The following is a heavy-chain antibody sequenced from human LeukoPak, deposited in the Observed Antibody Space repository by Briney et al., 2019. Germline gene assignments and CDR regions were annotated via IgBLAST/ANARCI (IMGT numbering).Heavy chain of an antibody. D-gene: IGHD1-7*01. V-gene: IGHV1-2*02. CDR1: GYTFTGYY. CDR3: ARVQELELGEVDY. CDR2: INPNSGGT. Sequence: ASVKVSCKASGYTFTGYYMHWVRQAPGQGLGWMGWINPNSGGTNYAQKFQGRVTMTRDTSISTAYMELSRLRSDDTAVYYCARVQELELGEVDYWGQGTLVTVSS. J-gene: IGHJ4*02.